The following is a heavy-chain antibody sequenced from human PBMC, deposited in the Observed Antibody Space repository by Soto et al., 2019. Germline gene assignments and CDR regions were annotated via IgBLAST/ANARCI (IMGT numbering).Heavy chain of an antibody. D-gene: IGHD2-15*01. CDR2: IWYDGSNK. J-gene: IGHJ6*02. V-gene: IGHV3-33*01. CDR1: GFTFSSYG. CDR3: AIVIVVVVAATDYYYYGMDV. Sequence: PGGSLRLSCAASGFTFSSYGMHWVRQAPGKGLEWVAVIWYDGSNKYYADTVKGRFTISRDNSKNTLFLQMNSLRAEDTAVYYCAIVIVVVVAATDYYYYGMDVWGQGTTVTVSS.